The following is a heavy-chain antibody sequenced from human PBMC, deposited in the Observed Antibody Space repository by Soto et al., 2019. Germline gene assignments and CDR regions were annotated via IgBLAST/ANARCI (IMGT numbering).Heavy chain of an antibody. Sequence: ASVKVSCKASGYTFTGYYMHWVRQAPGQGLEWMGWINPNSGGTNYAQKFQGRVTMTRDTSISTAYMELSRLRSDDTAVYYCARDLGIAAPNWLDPWGQGTLVTVSS. CDR1: GYTFTGYY. CDR3: ARDLGIAAPNWLDP. V-gene: IGHV1-2*02. D-gene: IGHD6-13*01. J-gene: IGHJ5*02. CDR2: INPNSGGT.